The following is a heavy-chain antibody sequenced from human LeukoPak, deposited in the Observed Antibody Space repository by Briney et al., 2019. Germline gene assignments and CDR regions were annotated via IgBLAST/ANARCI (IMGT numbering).Heavy chain of an antibody. J-gene: IGHJ4*02. D-gene: IGHD2-2*01. Sequence: GGSLRLSCAASGYTFSSYWMSWVRQAPGKGLEWVANIKQDGSEKYYVDSVKGRFTISRDNAKNSLYLQMNSLRAEDTAVYYCARDRGGVAPAAGDYWGQGTLVTVSS. CDR2: IKQDGSEK. V-gene: IGHV3-7*01. CDR1: GYTFSSYW. CDR3: ARDRGGVAPAAGDY.